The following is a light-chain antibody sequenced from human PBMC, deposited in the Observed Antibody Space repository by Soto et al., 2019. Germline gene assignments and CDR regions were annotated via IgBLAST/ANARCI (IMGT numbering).Light chain of an antibody. Sequence: EIVLTQSPGTLSLSPGERATLSCRASQSVSSSYLAWYQQKPGQAPRLLIYGASSRATCIPDRFSGSGSGTAFTLTISRLEPEDFAVYYCQQYGSSQYTFGQGTKLEIK. CDR1: QSVSSSY. CDR3: QQYGSSQYT. J-gene: IGKJ2*01. V-gene: IGKV3-20*01. CDR2: GAS.